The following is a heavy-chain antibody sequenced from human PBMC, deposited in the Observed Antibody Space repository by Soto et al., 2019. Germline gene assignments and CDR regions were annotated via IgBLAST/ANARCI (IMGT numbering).Heavy chain of an antibody. CDR3: AGEGVRGMDV. CDR2: MNPNSANT. V-gene: IGHV1-8*01. CDR1: GYTFTSYD. J-gene: IGHJ6*02. Sequence: QVQLVQSGAEVKKPGASVKVSCKASGYTFTSYDINWVRQATGQGLEWMGWMNPNSANTGYAQKFQGRVTMTRNTSISTAYLELSSLRSDETDVDYCAGEGVRGMDVGGQGTTVTVSS. D-gene: IGHD3-16*01.